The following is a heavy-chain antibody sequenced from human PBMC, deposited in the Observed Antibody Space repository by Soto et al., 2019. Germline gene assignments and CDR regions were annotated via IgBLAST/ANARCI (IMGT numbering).Heavy chain of an antibody. D-gene: IGHD1-26*01. CDR3: ARHRGSYYDAFDS. V-gene: IGHV4-39*01. CDR1: GGSINNNYYY. Sequence: SETLSLTCTVSGGSINNNYYYWGWVRQPPGKGLEWIASISYTGTTYYSPSLKNRVAKSIDTSRNQFSLKLSSVTAADTAVYYCARHRGSYYDAFDSWGQGTLVTVSS. CDR2: ISYTGTT. J-gene: IGHJ4*02.